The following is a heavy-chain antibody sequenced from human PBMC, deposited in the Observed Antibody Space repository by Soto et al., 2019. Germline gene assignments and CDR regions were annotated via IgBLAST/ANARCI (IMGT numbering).Heavy chain of an antibody. D-gene: IGHD3-10*01. CDR2: IKGDEYTM. CDR1: GFSFSSYW. CDR3: ARGGLGSYLLDS. Sequence: EVQLVESGGGLVQPGRSLRLSCAASGFSFSSYWIHWVRQPPGKGLEWVSRIKGDEYTMDYADSVRGRFTISRDNAKNTVYLQMNSLRVEETAVYYCARGGLGSYLLDSCGQGTLVTVSS. J-gene: IGHJ4*02. V-gene: IGHV3-74*01.